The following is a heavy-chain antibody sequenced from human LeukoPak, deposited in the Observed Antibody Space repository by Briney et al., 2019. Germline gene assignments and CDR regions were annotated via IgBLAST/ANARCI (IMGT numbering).Heavy chain of an antibody. V-gene: IGHV3-9*01. J-gene: IGHJ4*02. CDR2: ISWNSGSI. Sequence: GGSLRLSCAASGFTFDDYAMHWVRQAPGKGLEWVSGISWNSGSIDYADSVKGRFTISRDNAKNSLYLQMNSLRAEDTAVYYCARGSSIRYDFWSGYPAGDYFDYWGQGTLVTVSS. D-gene: IGHD3-3*01. CDR3: ARGSSIRYDFWSGYPAGDYFDY. CDR1: GFTFDDYA.